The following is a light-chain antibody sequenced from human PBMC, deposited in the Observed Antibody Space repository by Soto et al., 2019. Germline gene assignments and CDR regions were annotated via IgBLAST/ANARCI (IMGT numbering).Light chain of an antibody. J-gene: IGLJ1*01. CDR3: SSYTRSSSLV. CDR1: SSDVGGYNY. V-gene: IGLV2-14*01. CDR2: EVS. Sequence: QSALTQPAAVSGSPGQSITISCTGTSSDVGGYNYVSWYQQHPGKAPKLMIYEVSNRPSGVSNRFSGSKSGNTASLTISGIQAADEADYYCSSYTRSSSLVFGTGTKLTVL.